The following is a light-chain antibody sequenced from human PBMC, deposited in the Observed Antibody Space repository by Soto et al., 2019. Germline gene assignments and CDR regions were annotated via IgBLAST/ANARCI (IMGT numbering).Light chain of an antibody. CDR1: QSVSSN. V-gene: IGKV3-15*01. CDR3: QQYSNWPLWT. Sequence: EIVMTQSPATLSVSPGERATLSCRASQSVSSNLAWYQQKPGQAPRLLIYGASTRATDIPARFSGSGSGTEFTLPISSRQSEDFAVYYCQQYSNWPLWTFGQGTKVEIK. J-gene: IGKJ1*01. CDR2: GAS.